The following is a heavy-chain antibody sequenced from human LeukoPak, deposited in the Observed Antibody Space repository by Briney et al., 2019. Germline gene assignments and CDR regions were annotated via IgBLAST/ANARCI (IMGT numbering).Heavy chain of an antibody. V-gene: IGHV4-59*08. Sequence: SETLPLTCTVSGGSISSYYWSWIRQPPGKGLEWIGYIYYSGSTNYNPSLKSRVTISVDTSKNQFSLKLSSVTAADTAVYYCARLANYDFWRGPYPHDAFDIWGQGTMVTVSS. J-gene: IGHJ3*02. CDR3: ARLANYDFWRGPYPHDAFDI. D-gene: IGHD3-3*01. CDR2: IYYSGST. CDR1: GGSISSYY.